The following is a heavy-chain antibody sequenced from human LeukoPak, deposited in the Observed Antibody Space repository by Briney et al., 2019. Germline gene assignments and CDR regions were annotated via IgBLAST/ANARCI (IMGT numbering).Heavy chain of an antibody. V-gene: IGHV4-61*08. Sequence: SEILSLTCAVSGGSISSGGYSWSWIRQPPGKGLEWIGYIYYSGSTNYNPSLKSRVTISVDTSKNQFSLKLSSVTAADTAVYYCARKLYYYDSSGYPRPTGEFDYWGQGTLVTVSS. D-gene: IGHD3-22*01. CDR3: ARKLYYYDSSGYPRPTGEFDY. CDR2: IYYSGST. J-gene: IGHJ4*02. CDR1: GGSISSGGYS.